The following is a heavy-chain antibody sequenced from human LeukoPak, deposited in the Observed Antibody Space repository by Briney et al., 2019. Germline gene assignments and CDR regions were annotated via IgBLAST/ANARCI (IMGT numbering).Heavy chain of an antibody. CDR1: GGSISSYY. CDR3: ARGNYGSRY. Sequence: SETLSPTCTVSGGSISSYYWSWIRQPPGKGLEWIGYIYYSGSTNYNPSLKSRVTISVDTSKNQFSLKLSSVTAADTAVYYCARGNYGSRYWGQGTLVTVSS. D-gene: IGHD4-11*01. V-gene: IGHV4-59*01. J-gene: IGHJ4*02. CDR2: IYYSGST.